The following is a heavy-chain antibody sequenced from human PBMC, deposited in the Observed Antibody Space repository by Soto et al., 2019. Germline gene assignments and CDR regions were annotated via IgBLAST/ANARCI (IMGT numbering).Heavy chain of an antibody. Sequence: SETLSLTCAVYGGSFSGYYWSWIRQPPGKGLEWIGEINHSGSTNYNPSLKSRVTISVDTSKNQFSLKLSSVTAADTAVYYCARDYRPRRCSYFDCWGQGNMV. J-gene: IGHJ4*02. CDR1: GGSFSGYY. V-gene: IGHV4-34*01. CDR2: INHSGST. D-gene: IGHD3-16*02. CDR3: ARDYRPRRCSYFDC.